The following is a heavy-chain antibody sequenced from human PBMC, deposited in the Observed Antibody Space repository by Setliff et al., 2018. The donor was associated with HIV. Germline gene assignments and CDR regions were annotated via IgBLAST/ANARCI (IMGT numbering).Heavy chain of an antibody. D-gene: IGHD4-17*01. Sequence: SETLSLTCTVSGPSINIHYWSWIRQSPGKGFEWIGYIYSTGSTNYTPSLQSRVTLSMVASRNHFSLKVTSVTAADTAVYYFAKGAGFYGDYTFGHWGQGRQVTVSS. J-gene: IGHJ4*02. CDR3: AKGAGFYGDYTFGH. CDR1: GPSINIHY. V-gene: IGHV4-59*11. CDR2: IYSTGST.